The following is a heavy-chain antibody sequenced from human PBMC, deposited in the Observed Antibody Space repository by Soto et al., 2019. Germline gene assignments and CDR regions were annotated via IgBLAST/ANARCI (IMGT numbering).Heavy chain of an antibody. V-gene: IGHV3-48*03. CDR2: ITSSGGTT. Sequence: PGGSLRLSCAASGCTFSHFEMSWVRQAQGKGLEWISYITSSGGTTYYAYSVNGRFTISRDNTKNSLYLQMNRLRAEDTAVSYCPKGSVFMAPQKGRSFVSWGQGSLVTVS. CDR3: PKGSVFMAPQKGRSFVS. J-gene: IGHJ4*02. CDR1: GCTFSHFE.